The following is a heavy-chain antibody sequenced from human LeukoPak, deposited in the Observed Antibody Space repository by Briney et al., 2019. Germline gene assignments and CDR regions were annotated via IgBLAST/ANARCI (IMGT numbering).Heavy chain of an antibody. Sequence: ASVKVSCKASGYTFTSYGISWVRQAPGQGLEWMGWISAYNGNTNYAQKLQGRVTMTTDTSTSTAYMELRSLRSDDTAVYYCARDRRGDYYDFWSGHYYYYGMDVWGQGTTVTVSS. V-gene: IGHV1-18*01. CDR2: ISAYNGNT. D-gene: IGHD3-3*01. CDR3: ARDRRGDYYDFWSGHYYYYGMDV. CDR1: GYTFTSYG. J-gene: IGHJ6*02.